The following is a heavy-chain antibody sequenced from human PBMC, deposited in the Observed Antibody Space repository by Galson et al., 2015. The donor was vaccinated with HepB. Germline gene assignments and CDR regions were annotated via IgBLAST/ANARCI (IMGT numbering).Heavy chain of an antibody. CDR2: ISWNSGSI. CDR3: AKDLILAAIKYHYYGMDV. Sequence: SLRLSCAASGFTFDDYAMHWVRQAPGKGLEWVSGISWNSGSIGYADSVKGRFTISRDNAKNSLYLQMNSLRAEDTAVYYCAKDLILAAIKYHYYGMDVWGQGTTVTVSS. D-gene: IGHD2-2*01. CDR1: GFTFDDYA. J-gene: IGHJ6*02. V-gene: IGHV3-9*01.